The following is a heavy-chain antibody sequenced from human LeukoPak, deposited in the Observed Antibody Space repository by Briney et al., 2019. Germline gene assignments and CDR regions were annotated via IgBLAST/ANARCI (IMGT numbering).Heavy chain of an antibody. CDR3: ARGRGVKYYYDSSGYYLDY. V-gene: IGHV4-4*07. D-gene: IGHD3-22*01. CDR2: IYTSGST. Sequence: PSETLSLTCTVSGGSISSYYWSWIRQPAGKGLEWIGRIYTSGSTNYNPSLKSRVTMSVDTSKNQFSLKLSSVTAADTAVYYCARGRGVKYYYDSSGYYLDYWGLGTLVTVSS. J-gene: IGHJ4*02. CDR1: GGSISSYY.